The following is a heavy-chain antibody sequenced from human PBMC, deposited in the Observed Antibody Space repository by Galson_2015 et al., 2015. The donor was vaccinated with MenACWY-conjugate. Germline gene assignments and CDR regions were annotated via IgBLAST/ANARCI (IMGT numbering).Heavy chain of an antibody. D-gene: IGHD1-26*01. Sequence: SLRLSCEASGFIFNTYWMHWVRQAPGKGLVWVSRINPGGSSTNYADSVKDRFTISRDNAKNTLYLQMNSLRPEDTAVFYCAKTRGASFYFDSWGQGTLVTFSS. V-gene: IGHV3-74*01. CDR1: GFIFNTYW. CDR2: INPGGSST. J-gene: IGHJ4*02. CDR3: AKTRGASFYFDS.